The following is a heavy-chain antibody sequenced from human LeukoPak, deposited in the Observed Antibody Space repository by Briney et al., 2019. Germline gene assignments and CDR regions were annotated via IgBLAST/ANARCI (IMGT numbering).Heavy chain of an antibody. CDR2: ISGSGGST. D-gene: IGHD3-10*01. CDR1: GFTFSSYW. Sequence: PGGSLRLSCAASGFTFSSYWMSWVRQAPGKGLEWVSAISGSGGSTYYADSVKGRFTISRDNSKNTLYLQMNSLRAEDTAVYYCAKDLVTMVRGDDAFDIWGQGTMVTVSS. J-gene: IGHJ3*02. V-gene: IGHV3-23*01. CDR3: AKDLVTMVRGDDAFDI.